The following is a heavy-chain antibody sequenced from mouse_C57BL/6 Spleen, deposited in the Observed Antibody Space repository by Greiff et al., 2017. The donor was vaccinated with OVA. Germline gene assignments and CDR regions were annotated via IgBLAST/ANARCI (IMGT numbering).Heavy chain of an antibody. CDR2: IRPSSGST. CDR3: SIIYDGYYQILFCDY. J-gene: IGHJ2*01. D-gene: IGHD2-3*01. V-gene: IGHV1-64*01. CDR1: GYTFTSYW. Sequence: QVQLQQPGAELVKPGASVKLSCKASGYTFTSYWMHWVKQRPGQGLEWIGMIRPSSGSTNYNETFKGKATMTVDKSSSTAYMQLSSLTSEDSAVYYCSIIYDGYYQILFCDYGGQVTTLTVSS.